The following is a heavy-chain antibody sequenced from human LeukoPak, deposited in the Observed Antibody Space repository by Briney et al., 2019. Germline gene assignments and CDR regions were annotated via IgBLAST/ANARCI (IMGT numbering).Heavy chain of an antibody. Sequence: PSETLSLTCTVSGGSISSYYRSWIRQPPGKGLEWIGYIYYSGSTNYNPSLKSRVTISVDTSKNQFSLKLTSVTGADTAVYYCAGERGEEYSSGWYKRNYFDNWGQGIRVTVSS. CDR3: AGERGEEYSSGWYKRNYFDN. V-gene: IGHV4-59*12. CDR1: GGSISSYY. D-gene: IGHD6-19*01. CDR2: IYYSGST. J-gene: IGHJ4*02.